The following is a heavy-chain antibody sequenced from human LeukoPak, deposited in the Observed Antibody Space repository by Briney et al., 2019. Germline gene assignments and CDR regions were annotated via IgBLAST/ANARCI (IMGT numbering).Heavy chain of an antibody. D-gene: IGHD4-17*01. CDR1: GGSFSGYY. J-gene: IGHJ4*02. V-gene: IGHV4-34*01. CDR3: ARDPPATVVTPGDDY. Sequence: KPSETLSLTCAVYGGSFSGYYWSWIRQPPGKGLEWIGEINHSGSTNYNPSLKSRVTISVDTSKNQFSLKLSSVTAADTAVYYCARDPPATVVTPGDDYWGQGTLVTVSS. CDR2: INHSGST.